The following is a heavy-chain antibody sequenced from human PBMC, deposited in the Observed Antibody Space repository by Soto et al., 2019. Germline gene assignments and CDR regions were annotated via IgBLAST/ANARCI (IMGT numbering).Heavy chain of an antibody. CDR1: GFTFSSYA. V-gene: IGHV3-23*01. D-gene: IGHD6-13*01. Sequence: GGSLRLSCAASGFTFSSYAMNWVRQAPGKGLEWVSVISGSGDSTYYADSVKGRFTISRDNSKNTLYLQMNSLRAEDTAVYYCARRSSSWYFDYWGQGTLVTVSS. CDR2: ISGSGDST. J-gene: IGHJ4*02. CDR3: ARRSSSWYFDY.